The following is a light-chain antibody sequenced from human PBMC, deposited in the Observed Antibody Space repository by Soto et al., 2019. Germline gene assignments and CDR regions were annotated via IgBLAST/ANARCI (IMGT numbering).Light chain of an antibody. J-gene: IGKJ4*01. CDR3: QQSYSTPPLT. V-gene: IGKV1-39*01. CDR1: QTISSY. CDR2: GAS. Sequence: DIQMTQSPSSLSASVGDRVTITCRASQTISSYLNWYQQKPGKAPKLLIYGASSLESGVPSRFSGSGSGTDFTLTISSLQPEDIATYYCQQSYSTPPLTFGGGTKVEIK.